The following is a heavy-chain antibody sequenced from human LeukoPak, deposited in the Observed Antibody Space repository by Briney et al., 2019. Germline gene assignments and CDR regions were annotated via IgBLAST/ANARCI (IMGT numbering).Heavy chain of an antibody. D-gene: IGHD6-13*01. V-gene: IGHV3-48*01. CDR3: ARDSRYSSSWYNY. J-gene: IGHJ4*02. Sequence: GGSLRLSCAASGFTFSSYSMNWVRQAPGKGLEWVSYISSGSSTIYYADSVKGRFTISRDNDKNSLYLQMNSLRAEDTAVYYCARDSRYSSSWYNYWGQGTLVTVSS. CDR1: GFTFSSYS. CDR2: ISSGSSTI.